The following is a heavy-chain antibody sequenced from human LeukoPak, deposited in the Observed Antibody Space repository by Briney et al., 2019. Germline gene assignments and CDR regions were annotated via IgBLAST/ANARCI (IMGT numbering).Heavy chain of an antibody. CDR3: ARDSRGPLY. J-gene: IGHJ4*02. V-gene: IGHV3-66*01. Sequence: GGSLRLSCAASGFTVSNNYMSWVRQAPGKGLEWVSVIYSGGGTYYSASVKGRFTISRENSKNTLYLQMNSLRAEDTAVYHCARDSRGPLYWGQGTLVTVSS. D-gene: IGHD6-19*01. CDR2: IYSGGGT. CDR1: GFTVSNNY.